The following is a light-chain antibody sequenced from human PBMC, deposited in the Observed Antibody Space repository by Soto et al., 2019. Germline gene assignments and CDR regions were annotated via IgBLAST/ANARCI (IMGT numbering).Light chain of an antibody. V-gene: IGLV1-44*01. CDR3: AVWDDSLDGWV. CDR1: SSNIGSHV. J-gene: IGLJ3*02. Sequence: QSVLTQPPSASGTPGQRVTISCPGSSSNIGSHVVYWYQQLAGTAPKLLMYNNNQRPSGVPDRLSGSKSGTSASLVISGLQSEDEADYYCAVWDDSLDGWVFGGGTQLTVL. CDR2: NNN.